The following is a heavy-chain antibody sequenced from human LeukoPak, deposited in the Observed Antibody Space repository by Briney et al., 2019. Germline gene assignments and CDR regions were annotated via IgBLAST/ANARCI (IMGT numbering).Heavy chain of an antibody. CDR3: AKEQRTEWELIYYFDY. J-gene: IGHJ4*02. CDR2: ISGSGGST. CDR1: GFTFSSYA. V-gene: IGHV3-23*01. D-gene: IGHD1-26*01. Sequence: GGSLRLSCAASGFTFSSYAMSWVRQAPGKGLEWVSAISGSGGSTYYADSVKGRFTISRDNSKNTLYLQMNSLGAEDTAVYYCAKEQRTEWELIYYFDYRGQGTLVTVSS.